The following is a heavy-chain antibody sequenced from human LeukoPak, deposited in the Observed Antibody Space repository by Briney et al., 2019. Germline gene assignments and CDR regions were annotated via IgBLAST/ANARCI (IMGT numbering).Heavy chain of an antibody. V-gene: IGHV1-46*01. D-gene: IGHD1-26*01. Sequence: ASVKVSCKASGYTFTSYYMHWVRQAPGQGLEWMGIINPSGGSTSYAQKFQGRVTMTRDTSISTAYMELSRLRSDDTAVYYCARSVHLWELPPSWGQGTLVTVSS. CDR3: ARSVHLWELPPS. CDR2: INPSGGST. CDR1: GYTFTSYY. J-gene: IGHJ4*02.